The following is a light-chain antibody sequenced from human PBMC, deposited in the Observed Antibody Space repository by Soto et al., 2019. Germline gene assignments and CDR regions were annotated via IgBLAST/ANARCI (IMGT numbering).Light chain of an antibody. Sequence: QSVLTQPPSASGTPGQRLTISCSGSSSNIGSNSVNWYQQLPGTAPKLLIYSTDQRPSGVPDRFSGSKSGTSASLAISGLHSEDEADYYCAAWDDSLNGPNVLFGGGTKLTVL. J-gene: IGLJ2*01. CDR2: STD. V-gene: IGLV1-44*01. CDR3: AAWDDSLNGPNVL. CDR1: SSNIGSNS.